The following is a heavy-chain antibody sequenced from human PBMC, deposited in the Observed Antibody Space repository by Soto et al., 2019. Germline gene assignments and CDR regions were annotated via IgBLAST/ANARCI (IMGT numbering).Heavy chain of an antibody. J-gene: IGHJ4*02. Sequence: QVHLVQSGAEVKKPGASVKVSCKTSGYSFTTYGIIWVRQAPGQGLEWMGWIGGYRGNTIYAQKFQGRVTMTTDTSTSTGYLELRSLRSDDTAVYYCARDYPHSRDIIVYVPETEFDYWGQGTMVTVSS. D-gene: IGHD2-15*01. CDR3: ARDYPHSRDIIVYVPETEFDY. CDR2: IGGYRGNT. V-gene: IGHV1-18*01. CDR1: GYSFTTYG.